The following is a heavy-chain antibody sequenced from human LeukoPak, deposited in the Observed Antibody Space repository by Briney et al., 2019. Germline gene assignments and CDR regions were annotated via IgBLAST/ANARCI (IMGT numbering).Heavy chain of an antibody. D-gene: IGHD3-10*01. CDR2: IKSDGSST. CDR1: GFTFRSYW. V-gene: IGHV3-74*03. Sequence: GGSLRLSCAVSGFTFRSYWMHWVRQAPGKGLVWVSRIKSDGSSTTYADSVKGRFTISRDNAENTLYLQMNSLRVEDSAVYYCARISTMVRHYWGQGTLVTVSS. J-gene: IGHJ4*02. CDR3: ARISTMVRHY.